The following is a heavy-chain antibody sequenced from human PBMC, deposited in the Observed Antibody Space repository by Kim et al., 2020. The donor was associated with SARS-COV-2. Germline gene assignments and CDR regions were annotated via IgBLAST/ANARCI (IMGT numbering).Heavy chain of an antibody. Sequence: GGSLRLSCAASGFSFSDYVMIWVRQAPGKGLEWVSSIKGNGDEIHYADSVKGRFTISRDNSKNTLYLQMSGLRVEDTATYFCAKVRPPHWFLDVDFWGQGILVTVSS. J-gene: IGHJ4*02. CDR2: IKGNGDEI. CDR3: AKVRPPHWFLDVDF. V-gene: IGHV3-23*01. D-gene: IGHD3-10*01. CDR1: GFSFSDYV.